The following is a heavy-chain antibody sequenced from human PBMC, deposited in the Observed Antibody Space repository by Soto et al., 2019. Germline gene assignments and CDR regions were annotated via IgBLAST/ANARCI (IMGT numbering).Heavy chain of an antibody. CDR3: ARTSIVGATKSWFDP. Sequence: SVKVSCKASGGTFSSYAISWVRQAPGQGLEWMGGIIPIFGTANYAQKFQGRVTITADKSTSTAYMELSSLRSEDTAVYYCARTSIVGATKSWFDPWGQGTLVTVSS. J-gene: IGHJ5*02. CDR2: IIPIFGTA. D-gene: IGHD1-26*01. CDR1: GGTFSSYA. V-gene: IGHV1-69*06.